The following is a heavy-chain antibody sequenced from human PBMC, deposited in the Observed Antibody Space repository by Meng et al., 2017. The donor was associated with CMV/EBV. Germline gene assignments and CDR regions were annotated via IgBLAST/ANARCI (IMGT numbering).Heavy chain of an antibody. D-gene: IGHD3-3*01. Sequence: GGSLRLSCAASGFTFSSYGMYWVRQAPGKGLEWVAFIRYDGSNKYYADSVKGRFTISRDNSKNTLYLQMNSLRAEDTAVYYCAKPIRFLEWLNGMDVWGQGTTVTVSS. J-gene: IGHJ6*02. CDR2: IRYDGSNK. CDR3: AKPIRFLEWLNGMDV. V-gene: IGHV3-30*02. CDR1: GFTFSSYG.